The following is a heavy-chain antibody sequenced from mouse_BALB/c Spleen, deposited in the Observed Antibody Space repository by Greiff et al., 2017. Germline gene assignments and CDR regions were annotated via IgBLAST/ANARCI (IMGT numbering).Heavy chain of an antibody. CDR3: ARREGSYGNYAMDY. Sequence: EVMLVESGGGLVQPGGSRKLSCAASGFTFSSFGMHWVRQAPEKGLEWVAYISSGSSTIYYADTVKGRFTISRDNPKNTLFLQMTSLRSEDTAMYYCARREGSYGNYAMDYWGQGTSVTVSS. CDR1: GFTFSSFG. CDR2: ISSGSSTI. V-gene: IGHV5-17*02. J-gene: IGHJ4*01. D-gene: IGHD2-1*01.